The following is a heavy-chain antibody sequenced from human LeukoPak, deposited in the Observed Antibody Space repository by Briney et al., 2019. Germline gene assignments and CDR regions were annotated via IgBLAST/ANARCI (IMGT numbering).Heavy chain of an antibody. V-gene: IGHV3-7*01. CDR3: ARASPLQGGTIGYYYGMDV. Sequence: GGSLRLSCAASGFTFSSYWMSWVRQAPGKGLEWVANIKQDGSEKYYVDSVKGRFTISRDNAKNSLYLQMNSLRAEDTAVYYCARASPLQGGTIGYYYGMDVWGQGTTVTVSS. J-gene: IGHJ6*02. CDR2: IKQDGSEK. D-gene: IGHD1-26*01. CDR1: GFTFSSYW.